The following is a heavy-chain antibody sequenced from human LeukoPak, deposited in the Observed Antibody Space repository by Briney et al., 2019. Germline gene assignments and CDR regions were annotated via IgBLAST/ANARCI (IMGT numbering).Heavy chain of an antibody. Sequence: ASVKVSCKASGYTFTSYAMHWVRQAPGQRLEWMGWINAGNGNTKYSQKFQGRVTITRDTSASTAYMELSRPRSDDTAVYYCARGSDSSGAFFDYWGQGTLVTVSS. D-gene: IGHD3-22*01. CDR2: INAGNGNT. V-gene: IGHV1-3*01. CDR1: GYTFTSYA. CDR3: ARGSDSSGAFFDY. J-gene: IGHJ4*02.